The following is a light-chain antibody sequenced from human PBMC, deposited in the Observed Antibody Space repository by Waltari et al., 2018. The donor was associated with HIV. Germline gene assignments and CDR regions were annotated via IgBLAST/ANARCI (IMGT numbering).Light chain of an antibody. Sequence: DSVMTQSPDTLAVSPGDRSTINCTSSPSVLYTSNNKNYLAWYQQKPGQPPKVLIYCASTRETGVPDRFSGSGSGTDFTLTVSRLQAEDVAVYYCQQYDSTPRTFGQGTKLEIK. CDR3: QQYDSTPRT. CDR1: PSVLYTSNNKNY. CDR2: CAS. V-gene: IGKV4-1*01. J-gene: IGKJ2*01.